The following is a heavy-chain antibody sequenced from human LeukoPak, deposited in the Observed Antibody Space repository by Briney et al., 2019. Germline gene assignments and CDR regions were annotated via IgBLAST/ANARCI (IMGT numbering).Heavy chain of an antibody. CDR2: ISSNGGRT. CDR3: AKEQTSSGYFDY. J-gene: IGHJ4*02. V-gene: IGHV3-23*01. CDR1: GFTFNNYA. D-gene: IGHD3-10*01. Sequence: GGSLRLSCAASGFTFNNYAMSWVRQAPGKGLEWVAAISSNGGRTYYTDSVKGRFTISRDNPKNTLYLLMNSLSAEDTALYYCAKEQTSSGYFDYWGQGTLVTVSS.